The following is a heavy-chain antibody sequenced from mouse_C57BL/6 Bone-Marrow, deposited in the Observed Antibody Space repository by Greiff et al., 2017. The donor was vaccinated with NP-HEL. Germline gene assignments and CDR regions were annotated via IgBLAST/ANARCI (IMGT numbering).Heavy chain of an antibody. CDR2: IHPNSGST. D-gene: IGHD1-1*01. Sequence: QVQLQQPGAELVKPGASVKLSCKASGYTFTSYWMHWVKQRPGQGLEWIGMIHPNSGSTNYNEKFKSKATLTVDKSSSTAYMQLSSLTSEDSAVYYCARGYSSSYDYFDYWGQGTTLTVSS. V-gene: IGHV1-64*01. J-gene: IGHJ2*01. CDR3: ARGYSSSYDYFDY. CDR1: GYTFTSYW.